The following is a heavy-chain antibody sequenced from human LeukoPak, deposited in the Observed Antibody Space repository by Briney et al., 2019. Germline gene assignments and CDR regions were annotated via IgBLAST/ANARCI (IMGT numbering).Heavy chain of an antibody. CDR1: GGTFSSYA. J-gene: IGHJ4*02. D-gene: IGHD5-18*01. Sequence: ASVKVSCKASGGTFSSYAISWVRQAPGQGLEWMGGIIPIFGTANYAQKFQGRVTMTRDTSTSTVYMELSSLRSEDTAVYYCARDSVDTAMAETQFDYWGQGTLVTVS. V-gene: IGHV1-69*05. CDR2: IIPIFGTA. CDR3: ARDSVDTAMAETQFDY.